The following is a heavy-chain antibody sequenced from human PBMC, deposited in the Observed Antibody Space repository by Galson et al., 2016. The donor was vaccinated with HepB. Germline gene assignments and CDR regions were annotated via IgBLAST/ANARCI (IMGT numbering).Heavy chain of an antibody. D-gene: IGHD2-8*01. CDR3: ARDRSGIVLMVSSHNWFDA. J-gene: IGHJ5*02. V-gene: IGHV3-21*01. CDR1: GFTFSNYS. CDR2: ISSSSSYI. Sequence: SLRLSCAASGFTFSNYSVNWVRQAPGKGLEWVSSISSSSSYIYYADSVKGRFTISRDNDKDSLYLQMNSLRAEDTAVYYCARDRSGIVLMVSSHNWFDAWGQGTLVTVSS.